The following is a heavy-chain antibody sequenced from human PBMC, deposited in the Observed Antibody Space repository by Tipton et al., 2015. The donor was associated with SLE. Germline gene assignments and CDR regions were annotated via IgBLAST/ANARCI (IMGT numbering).Heavy chain of an antibody. V-gene: IGHV4-59*08. Sequence: TLSLTCTVSGGSISSYYWSWIRHPPGKGLEWIGYIYYTGHTNYNLSLKSRVTMSVDTSKNQFSLSLSSVTAADTAVYYCGITTVVTDDGMDVWGQGTTVTVSS. D-gene: IGHD4-23*01. CDR2: IYYTGHT. J-gene: IGHJ6*02. CDR1: GGSISSYY. CDR3: GITTVVTDDGMDV.